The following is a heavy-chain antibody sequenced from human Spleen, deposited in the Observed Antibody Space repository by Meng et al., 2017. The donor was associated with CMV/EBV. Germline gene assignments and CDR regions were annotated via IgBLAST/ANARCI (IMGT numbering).Heavy chain of an antibody. Sequence: GVLKISCAASGFTFSSYWMHWVRQAPGKGLVWVSRINSDGSSTSYADSVKGRFTISRDNSKNTLYLQMIILRAEDTAVYYCARGKGDYYGMDVWGQGTTVTVSS. CDR2: INSDGSST. V-gene: IGHV3-74*01. CDR1: GFTFSSYW. J-gene: IGHJ6*02. D-gene: IGHD3-16*01. CDR3: ARGKGDYYGMDV.